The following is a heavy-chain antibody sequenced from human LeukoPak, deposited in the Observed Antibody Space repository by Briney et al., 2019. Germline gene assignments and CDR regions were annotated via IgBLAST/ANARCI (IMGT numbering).Heavy chain of an antibody. CDR3: ARDQEYSSSYWFGGRAGAFDI. CDR1: GFTFSSYS. CDR2: ISSSSSYI. V-gene: IGHV3-21*01. Sequence: GGSLRLSCAASGFTFSSYSMNWVRQAPGKGLEWVSSISSSSSYIYYADSVKGRFTISRDNAKNSLYLQMNSLRAEDTAVYYCARDQEYSSSYWFGGRAGAFDIWGQGTMVTVSS. D-gene: IGHD6-6*01. J-gene: IGHJ3*02.